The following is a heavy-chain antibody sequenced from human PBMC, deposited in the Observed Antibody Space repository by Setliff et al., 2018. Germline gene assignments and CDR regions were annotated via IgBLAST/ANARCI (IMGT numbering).Heavy chain of an antibody. D-gene: IGHD2-21*01. CDR2: IYYSGST. Sequence: PSETLSLTCRVSGGSISSGNYYWGLLRQPPGKGLEWVATIYYSGSTYSNPSLKSRLIISVDAPDNQFSLRLSSVAAADTSVYYCARVFKVDCAGDGCDCYGARCYYFYMDVWGKGTTVTVSS. CDR1: GGSISSGNYY. J-gene: IGHJ6*03. V-gene: IGHV4-39*07. CDR3: ARVFKVDCAGDGCDCYGARCYYFYMDV.